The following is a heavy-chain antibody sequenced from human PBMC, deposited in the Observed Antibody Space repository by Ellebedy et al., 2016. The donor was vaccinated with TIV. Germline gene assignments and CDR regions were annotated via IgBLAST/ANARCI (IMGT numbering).Heavy chain of an antibody. Sequence: MPSETLSLTCAVYGGSLKSKYWTWIRQPPGKGLEWIGEITHSGSTNYNPSLKSRVTISVDTSKNQFSLNLSSVTAADTAVYYCARGLARDYWGQGTLVTVSS. CDR2: ITHSGST. CDR3: ARGLARDY. CDR1: GGSLKSKY. J-gene: IGHJ4*02. V-gene: IGHV4-34*01.